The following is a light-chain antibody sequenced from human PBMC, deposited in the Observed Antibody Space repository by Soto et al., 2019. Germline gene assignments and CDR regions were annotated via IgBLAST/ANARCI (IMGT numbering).Light chain of an antibody. CDR3: QVWDYDTDHFV. Sequence: SYELTQAPSVSVAPGQTARIGCGGDNIGSQSVHWYQQRPGQAPVLVVYADSDRPSGIPERFSGSNPGNTATLTISRVEAGDEADYYCQVWDYDTDHFVFGPGTQLTVL. V-gene: IGLV3-21*02. J-gene: IGLJ1*01. CDR1: NIGSQS. CDR2: ADS.